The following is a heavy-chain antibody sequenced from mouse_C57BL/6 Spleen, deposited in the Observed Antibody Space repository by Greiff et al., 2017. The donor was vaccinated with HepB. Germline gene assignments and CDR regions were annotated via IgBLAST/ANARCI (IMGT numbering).Heavy chain of an antibody. CDR1: GYTFTSYW. Sequence: QVQLQQPGAELVRPGSSVKLSCKASGYTFTSYWMDWVKQRPGQGLEWIGNIYPSDSDTHYNQKFKDKATLTVDKSSSTAYMQLSSLTSEDSAVYYCARTSYYGSSSYAMDYWGQGTSVTVSS. CDR2: IYPSDSDT. CDR3: ARTSYYGSSSYAMDY. D-gene: IGHD1-1*01. J-gene: IGHJ4*01. V-gene: IGHV1-61*01.